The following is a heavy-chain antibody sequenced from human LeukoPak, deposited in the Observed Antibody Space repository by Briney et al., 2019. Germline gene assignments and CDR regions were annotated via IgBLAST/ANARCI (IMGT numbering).Heavy chain of an antibody. D-gene: IGHD3-9*01. V-gene: IGHV3-33*01. Sequence: PGRSLRLSCAASGLTFNNYGMHWVRQAPGKGLEWMALIWYDGSNKYYADSVKGRFTISRDNSKNTLYLQMNSLRAEDTAVYYCSREYFDWSRNYYYGMDVWGQGTTVTVSS. CDR3: SREYFDWSRNYYYGMDV. J-gene: IGHJ6*02. CDR2: IWYDGSNK. CDR1: GLTFNNYG.